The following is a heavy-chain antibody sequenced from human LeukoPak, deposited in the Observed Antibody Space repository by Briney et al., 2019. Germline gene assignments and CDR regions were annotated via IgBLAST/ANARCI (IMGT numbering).Heavy chain of an antibody. CDR2: IYYSGST. D-gene: IGHD3-16*01. CDR3: ARVGPGVWFDY. J-gene: IGHJ4*02. V-gene: IGHV4-30-4*01. CDR1: GVSISSGDYY. Sequence: KTSETLSLTCTVSGVSISSGDYYWSWIRQPPGKGLEWIGNIYYSGSTYYNPSLKSRVTISVDTSKNQFSLKLSSVTAADTAVYYCARVGPGVWFDYWGQGTLVTVSS.